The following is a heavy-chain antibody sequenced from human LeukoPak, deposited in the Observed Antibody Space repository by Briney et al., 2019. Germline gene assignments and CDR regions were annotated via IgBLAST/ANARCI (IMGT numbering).Heavy chain of an antibody. J-gene: IGHJ3*02. D-gene: IGHD3-10*01. CDR3: ARGRVYGSGSYYPPDAFDI. CDR2: ISAYNGNT. V-gene: IGHV1-18*01. Sequence: ASVKVSCKASGYTFTSYGISWVRQAPGQGLEWMRWISAYNGNTNYAQKLQGRVTMATDTSTSTAYVELRSLRSDDTAVYYCARGRVYGSGSYYPPDAFDIWGQGTMVTVSS. CDR1: GYTFTSYG.